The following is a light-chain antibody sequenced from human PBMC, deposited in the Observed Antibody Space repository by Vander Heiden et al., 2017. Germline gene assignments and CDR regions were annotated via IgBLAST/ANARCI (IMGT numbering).Light chain of an antibody. J-gene: IGKJ3*01. CDR1: HSLLHSNGYNY. CDR3: MQVLQTPIT. V-gene: IGKV2-28*01. Sequence: DIGVTQSPLTLPATPGEPAAIFCRSTHSLLHSNGYNYLDWYVQKPGQSPHLLIYLGSIRASGVPDRFSVSGSGTELTLKISRVEAEDVGVYYCMQVLQTPITFGPGTRVDI. CDR2: LGS.